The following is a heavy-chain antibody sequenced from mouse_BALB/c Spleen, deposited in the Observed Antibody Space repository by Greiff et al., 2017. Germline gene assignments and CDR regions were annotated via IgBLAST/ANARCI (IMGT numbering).Heavy chain of an antibody. J-gene: IGHJ1*01. CDR1: GFNIKDTY. CDR3: ARGGNWYFEV. D-gene: IGHD2-14*01. Sequence: VQLQQSGAELVKPGASVKLSCTASGFNIKDTYMHWVKQRPEQGLEWIGRIDPANGNTKYDPKFQGKATITADTSSNTDYLQLSSQTSEDTAVYYCARGGNWYFEVWGAGTTVTGSS. V-gene: IGHV14-3*02. CDR2: IDPANGNT.